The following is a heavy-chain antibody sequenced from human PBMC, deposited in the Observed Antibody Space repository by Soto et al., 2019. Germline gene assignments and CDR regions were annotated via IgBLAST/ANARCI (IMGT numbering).Heavy chain of an antibody. D-gene: IGHD1-1*01. J-gene: IGHJ5*02. CDR2: INHSGST. CDR3: ARQGGSERRFDP. V-gene: IGHV4-34*01. CDR1: GGSFRGYY. Sequence: SETLSLTCAVDGGSFRGYYWSWIRQPPGKGLEWIGEINHSGSTVYNPSLKSRVTISVDTSKNQFSLKLNSVTAADTAVYYCARQGGSERRFDPWGQGTLVTVSS.